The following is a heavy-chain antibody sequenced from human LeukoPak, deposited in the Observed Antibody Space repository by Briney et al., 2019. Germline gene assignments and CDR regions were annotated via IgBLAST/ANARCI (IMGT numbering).Heavy chain of an antibody. CDR1: GDSTTNYY. CDR2: VYHTGST. J-gene: IGHJ6*02. CDR3: ARESGYVTDPDYYYGMDV. D-gene: IGHD5-12*01. V-gene: IGHV4-59*01. Sequence: SETLSLTCSVSGDSTTNYYWSWIRQPPGQGLEWIGYVYHTGSTNYNPSLKSRVTMSMDTSKSQFSLKLSSVTTADTAVYYCARESGYVTDPDYYYGMDVWGQGATVTVSS.